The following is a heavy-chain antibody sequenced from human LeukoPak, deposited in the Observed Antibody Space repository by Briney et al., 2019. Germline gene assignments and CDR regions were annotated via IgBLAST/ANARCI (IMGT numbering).Heavy chain of an antibody. CDR2: ISYDGSNK. J-gene: IGHJ4*02. Sequence: PGRSLRLSCAASGFTFSSYGMRWVRQVPGKGLEWVAVISYDGSNKYYADSVKGRFTISRDNSKNTLYLQMNSLRAEDTAVYYCAKEAPKWLLQLKEYYFDYWGQGTLVTVSS. D-gene: IGHD3-22*01. CDR3: AKEAPKWLLQLKEYYFDY. CDR1: GFTFSSYG. V-gene: IGHV3-30*18.